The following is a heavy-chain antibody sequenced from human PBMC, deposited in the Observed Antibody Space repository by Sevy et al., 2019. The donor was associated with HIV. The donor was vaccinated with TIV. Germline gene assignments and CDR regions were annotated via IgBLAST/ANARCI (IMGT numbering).Heavy chain of an antibody. CDR2: ISSSSSYI. CDR3: ARDYYDFWSGYTMWDAFDI. Sequence: GESLKISCAASGFTFSSYSMNWVRQAPGKGLEWVSSISSSSSYIYYADSVKGRFTISRDNAKNSLYLQMNSLRAEDTAVYYCARDYYDFWSGYTMWDAFDIWGQGTMVTVSS. D-gene: IGHD3-3*01. V-gene: IGHV3-21*01. CDR1: GFTFSSYS. J-gene: IGHJ3*02.